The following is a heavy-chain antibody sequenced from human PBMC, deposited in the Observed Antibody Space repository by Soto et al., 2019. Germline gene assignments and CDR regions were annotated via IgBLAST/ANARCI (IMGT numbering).Heavy chain of an antibody. Sequence: QVHLVESGGGVVQPGRSLRLSCAASGFTFSSYGMHWVRQAPGKGLEWVAVISSDGTSRFYADSVKGRFTISRDNSKNTLYLQMNSLRAEDTAMYYSAKVRVKDYYYYAMDVWGQGTTVTVSS. CDR3: AKVRVKDYYYYAMDV. D-gene: IGHD4-4*01. CDR1: GFTFSSYG. V-gene: IGHV3-30*18. J-gene: IGHJ6*02. CDR2: ISSDGTSR.